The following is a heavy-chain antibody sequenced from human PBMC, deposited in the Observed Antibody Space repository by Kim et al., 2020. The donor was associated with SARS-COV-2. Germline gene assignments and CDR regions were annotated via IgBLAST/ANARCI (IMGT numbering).Heavy chain of an antibody. CDR2: ISANNGNT. Sequence: ASVKVSCKASGYTFTSYGISWVRQAPGQGLEWMGWISANNGNTNYAQKLQGRVTMTTDTSTSTAYMELRSLRSDDTAVYYCARFTYYYDRSGYYYVIDDAFDIWGQGTMVTVSS. V-gene: IGHV1-18*04. CDR1: GYTFTSYG. J-gene: IGHJ3*02. D-gene: IGHD3-22*01. CDR3: ARFTYYYDRSGYYYVIDDAFDI.